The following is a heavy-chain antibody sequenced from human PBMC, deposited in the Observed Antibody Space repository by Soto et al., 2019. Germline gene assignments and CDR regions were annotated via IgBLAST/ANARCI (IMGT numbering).Heavy chain of an antibody. CDR2: INSDGSTT. CDR3: ARGVAGYYAMDV. CDR1: GFTFSSYW. V-gene: IGHV3-74*01. Sequence: EVQLVESGGDLVQPGGSLRLSCAASGFTFSSYWIHWVRQAPGKGLVWVSRINSDGSTTNYADSAKGRFTISRDNAKNTPYLQMNSLRAEDTAVYYSARGVAGYYAMDVWGQGTTVPVSS. D-gene: IGHD2-15*01. J-gene: IGHJ6*02.